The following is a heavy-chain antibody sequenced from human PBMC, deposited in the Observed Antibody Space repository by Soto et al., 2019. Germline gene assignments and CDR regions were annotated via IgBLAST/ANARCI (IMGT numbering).Heavy chain of an antibody. CDR1: GGSFSGYY. CDR2: INHSGST. D-gene: IGHD3-10*01. CDR3: ASRGGDTYNWFDP. V-gene: IGHV4-34*01. J-gene: IGHJ5*02. Sequence: QVQLQQWGAGLLKPSETLSLTCAVYGGSFSGYYWSWIRQPPGKGLEWIGEINHSGSTNYNPSLKTRVTISVDTSKNQFSLKLSSVTAADTAVYYCASRGGDTYNWFDPWGQGTLVTVSS.